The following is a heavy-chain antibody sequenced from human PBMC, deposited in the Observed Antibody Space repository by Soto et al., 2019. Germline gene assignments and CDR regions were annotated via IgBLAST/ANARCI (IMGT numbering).Heavy chain of an antibody. CDR3: ARDRTYYYGSGSYYNPSFDI. Sequence: PGGSLRLSCAASGFSFSSYTMKWVRQAPGKGLEWVSYISSSSSTIYYADSVKGRFTISRDNAKNSLYLQMNSLRDEDTAVYYFARDRTYYYGSGSYYNPSFDIWGQGTMVTISS. D-gene: IGHD3-10*01. CDR1: GFSFSSYT. V-gene: IGHV3-48*02. CDR2: ISSSSSTI. J-gene: IGHJ3*02.